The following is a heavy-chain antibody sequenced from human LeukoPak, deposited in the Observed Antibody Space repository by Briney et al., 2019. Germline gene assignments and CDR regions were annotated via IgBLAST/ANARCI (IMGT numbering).Heavy chain of an antibody. V-gene: IGHV3-30-3*01. CDR1: GFTFSSYA. D-gene: IGHD3-22*01. J-gene: IGHJ4*02. Sequence: GRSLRLSCAASGFTFSSYAMHWVRQAPGKGLEWVAVISYDGSNKYYADSVKGRFTISIDNSKNTLYLQMNSLRAEDTAVYYCARDSAMMAVYWGQGTLITVSS. CDR2: ISYDGSNK. CDR3: ARDSAMMAVY.